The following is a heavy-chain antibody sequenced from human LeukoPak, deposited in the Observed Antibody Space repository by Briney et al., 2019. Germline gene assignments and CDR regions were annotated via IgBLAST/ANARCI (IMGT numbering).Heavy chain of an antibody. D-gene: IGHD4-17*01. J-gene: IGHJ4*02. CDR1: GGSFSGYY. CDR2: INHSGST. CDR3: ARGGAVTTFFGSWKYFDY. Sequence: SETLSLTCAVYGGSFSGYYWSWIRQPPGKGLEWIGEINHSGSTNYNPSLKSRVTISVDTSKNQFSLKLSSVTAADTAVYYCARGGAVTTFFGSWKYFDYWGQGTLVTVSS. V-gene: IGHV4-34*01.